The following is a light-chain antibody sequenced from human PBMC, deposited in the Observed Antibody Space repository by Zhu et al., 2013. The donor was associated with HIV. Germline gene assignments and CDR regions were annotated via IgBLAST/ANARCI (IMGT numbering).Light chain of an antibody. Sequence: DIQMTQSPSSLSASVGDRVTITCRASQDIRNHLGWYQQKPGKAPRRLIYLASTLQSGVPSRFSGSGSGTEFTLTISSLQPEDFATYYCLQHNSYPLTFGQGTKVEIK. V-gene: IGKV1-17*01. CDR1: QDIRNH. J-gene: IGKJ1*01. CDR3: LQHNSYPLT. CDR2: LAS.